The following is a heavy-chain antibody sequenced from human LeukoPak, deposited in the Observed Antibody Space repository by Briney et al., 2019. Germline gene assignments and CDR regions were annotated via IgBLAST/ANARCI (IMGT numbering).Heavy chain of an antibody. CDR1: GFTFSSYW. V-gene: IGHV3-7*04. CDR3: ARDYYTSGSHDY. D-gene: IGHD3-10*01. J-gene: IGHJ4*02. Sequence: GGSLRLSCAASGFTFSSYWMTWVRQAPGKGLEWVANIKHGGSEKYYVDSVKGRFTISRDNAKNSLYLQMNSLRAEDTAVYYCARDYYTSGSHDYWGQGTLVTVSS. CDR2: IKHGGSEK.